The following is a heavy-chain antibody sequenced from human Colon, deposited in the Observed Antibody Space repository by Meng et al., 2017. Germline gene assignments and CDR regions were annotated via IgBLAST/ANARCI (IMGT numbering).Heavy chain of an antibody. CDR1: GDSMTRGGYR. D-gene: IGHD3-10*01. CDR3: ARGLKGSLEF. J-gene: IGHJ4*02. CDR2: IYYGGGA. Sequence: GPLQRSGPGLVLTSQTLSLHRSVSGDSMTRGGYRWSWVRQRPGRGLEWVGHIYYGGGAFYNPALRSRLTMSTDRSANQFSLRVTSVTAADTATYFCARGLKGSLEFWGQGALVTVSS. V-gene: IGHV4-31*03.